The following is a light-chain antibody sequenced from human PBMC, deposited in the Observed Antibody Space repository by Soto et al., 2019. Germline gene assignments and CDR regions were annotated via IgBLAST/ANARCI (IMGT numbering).Light chain of an antibody. J-gene: IGLJ3*02. V-gene: IGLV1-44*01. CDR2: GNH. CDR3: AAWDDSLSGWV. CDR1: SSNIAGNI. Sequence: QSVLTQPPSASGTPGQRVTISCSGSSSNIAGNIVTWYQQLPGTAPKLLIYGNHQRPSGVPDRFSGSKSGTSASLAISGLQSEDEADYYCAAWDDSLSGWVFGGGTKVTVL.